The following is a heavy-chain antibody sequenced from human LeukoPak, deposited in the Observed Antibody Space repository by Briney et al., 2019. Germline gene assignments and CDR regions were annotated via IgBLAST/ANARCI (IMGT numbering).Heavy chain of an antibody. D-gene: IGHD3-22*01. CDR3: ARVGYDSSGYYSLDNGYFDL. CDR2: IYTSGST. CDR1: GGSISSGSYY. Sequence: SETLSLTCTVSGGSISSGSYYWSWIRQPAGKGLEWIGRIYTSGSTNYNPSLKSRVTISVDTSKNQFSLKLSSVTAADTAVYYWARVGYDSSGYYSLDNGYFDLGGRGPLVTVS. V-gene: IGHV4-61*02. J-gene: IGHJ2*01.